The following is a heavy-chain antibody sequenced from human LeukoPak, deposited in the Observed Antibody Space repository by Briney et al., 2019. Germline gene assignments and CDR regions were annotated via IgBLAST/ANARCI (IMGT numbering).Heavy chain of an antibody. D-gene: IGHD2-2*01. CDR1: GYTSTSYY. Sequence: ASVKVSCKASGYTSTSYYMHWVRQAPGQGLEWMGIINPSGGSTSYAQKFQGRVTMTRDTSTSTVYMELSSLRSEDTAVYYCAREVIGYCSSTSCPFDPWGQGTLVTVSS. CDR2: INPSGGST. J-gene: IGHJ5*02. CDR3: AREVIGYCSSTSCPFDP. V-gene: IGHV1-46*01.